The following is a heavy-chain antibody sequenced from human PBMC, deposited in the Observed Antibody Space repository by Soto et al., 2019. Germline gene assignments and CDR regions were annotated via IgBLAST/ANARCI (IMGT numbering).Heavy chain of an antibody. D-gene: IGHD1-1*01. CDR3: VKGERRPF. V-gene: IGHV3-64D*09. Sequence: GGYLRLSCSATGFTFSSYAMHWVRQAPGKGLEYVSANSSNGGSTYYADSVKGRFTISRDNSKNTLYLQMSSLRAEDTAVYYCVKGERRPFWGQGTQVTVSS. J-gene: IGHJ4*02. CDR2: NSSNGGST. CDR1: GFTFSSYA.